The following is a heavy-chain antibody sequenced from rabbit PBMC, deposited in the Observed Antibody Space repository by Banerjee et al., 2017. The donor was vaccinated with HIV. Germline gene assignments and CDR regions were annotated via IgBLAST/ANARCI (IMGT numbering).Heavy chain of an antibody. D-gene: IGHD8-1*01. Sequence: QSLEESGGDLVKPGASLTLTCTASGFSFSSNYYMCWVRQAPGKGLEWIACIYAGSSGSTYYASWAKGRFTISKTSSTTVTLQMTSLTAADTATYFCARDGGSSYYIDWLDLWGQGTLVTVS. V-gene: IGHV1S40*01. J-gene: IGHJ5*01. CDR3: ARDGGSSYYIDWLDL. CDR1: GFSFSSNYY. CDR2: IYAGSSGST.